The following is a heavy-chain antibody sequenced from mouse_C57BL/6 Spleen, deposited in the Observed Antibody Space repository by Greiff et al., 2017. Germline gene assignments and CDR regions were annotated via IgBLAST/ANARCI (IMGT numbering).Heavy chain of an antibody. J-gene: IGHJ2*01. CDR3: ARRDGYGFDY. V-gene: IGHV1-20*01. D-gene: IGHD2-2*01. Sequence: EVKLQESGPELVKPGDSVKISCKASGYSFTGYFMNWVMQSHGKSLEWIGRINPYNGDTFYNQKFKGKATLTADKSSSTAHMELRSLTSEDSAVYYCARRDGYGFDYWGQGTTLTVSS. CDR1: GYSFTGYF. CDR2: INPYNGDT.